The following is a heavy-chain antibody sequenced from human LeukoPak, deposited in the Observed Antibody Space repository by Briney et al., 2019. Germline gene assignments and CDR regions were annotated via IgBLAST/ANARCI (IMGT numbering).Heavy chain of an antibody. CDR1: GFTFSSYS. CDR3: ARDLGGWIAAAGHFDY. V-gene: IGHV3-48*01. J-gene: IGHJ4*02. Sequence: GGSLRLSCAASGFTFSSYSMNWVRQAPGKGLQWVSYISSSGSTKYYADSVKGRFTISRDNARNSLYLQMNSLRAEDTAVYYCARDLGGWIAAAGHFDYWGQGTLVTVSS. CDR2: ISSSGSTK. D-gene: IGHD6-13*01.